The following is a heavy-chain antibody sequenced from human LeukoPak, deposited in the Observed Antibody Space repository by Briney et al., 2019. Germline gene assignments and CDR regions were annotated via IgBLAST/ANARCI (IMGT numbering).Heavy chain of an antibody. J-gene: IGHJ4*02. D-gene: IGHD2-2*01. Sequence: PGGSLRLSCVASGFTFSTYSMNWVRQAPGKGLEWVSGISGSGGSTYFADSVKGRFTISRDNSKNTLYMEMNNLRAEDTAVYYCAKGSDDIVVVPAVYFDYWGQGTLVTVSS. CDR2: ISGSGGST. V-gene: IGHV3-23*01. CDR1: GFTFSTYS. CDR3: AKGSDDIVVVPAVYFDY.